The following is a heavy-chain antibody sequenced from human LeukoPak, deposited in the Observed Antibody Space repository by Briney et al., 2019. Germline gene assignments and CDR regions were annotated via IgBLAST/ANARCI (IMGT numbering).Heavy chain of an antibody. CDR1: GFTFSRYT. D-gene: IGHD3-9*01. CDR3: AKGRGQYYDILTGYSAPSY. V-gene: IGHV3-21*01. Sequence: GGSLRLSCAASGFTFSRYTMNWVRQAPGKGLEWVSSISSSSSYIYYAESVKGRFTISRDNSKNTLYLQMNSLRAEDTAVYYCAKGRGQYYDILTGYSAPSYWGQGTLVTVSS. CDR2: ISSSSSYI. J-gene: IGHJ4*02.